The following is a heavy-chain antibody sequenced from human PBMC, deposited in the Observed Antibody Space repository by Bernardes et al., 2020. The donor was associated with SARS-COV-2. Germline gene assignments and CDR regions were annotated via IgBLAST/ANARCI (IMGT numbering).Heavy chain of an antibody. D-gene: IGHD4-17*01. Sequence: GGSLRLCCAASGFTFDDYAMHWVRQAPGKGLEWVSGISWNSGSIGYADSVKGRFTISRDNAKNSLYLQMNSLRAEDTALYYCAKLPPTTVTTGYYYGMDVWGQGTTVTVSS. J-gene: IGHJ6*02. V-gene: IGHV3-9*01. CDR3: AKLPPTTVTTGYYYGMDV. CDR1: GFTFDDYA. CDR2: ISWNSGSI.